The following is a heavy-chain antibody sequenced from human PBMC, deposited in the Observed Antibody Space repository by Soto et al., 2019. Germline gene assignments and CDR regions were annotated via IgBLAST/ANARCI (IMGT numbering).Heavy chain of an antibody. CDR2: INPNSGGT. J-gene: IGHJ3*02. CDR3: ARGKGRGIRITMVRGDRGGAFDI. V-gene: IGHV1-2*04. Sequence: ASVKVSCKASGYTFTGYYMHWVRQAPGQGLEWMGWINPNSGGTNYAQKFQGWVTMTRDTSISTAYMELSRLRSDDTAVYYCARGKGRGIRITMVRGDRGGAFDIWGQGTMVTVSS. D-gene: IGHD3-10*01. CDR1: GYTFTGYY.